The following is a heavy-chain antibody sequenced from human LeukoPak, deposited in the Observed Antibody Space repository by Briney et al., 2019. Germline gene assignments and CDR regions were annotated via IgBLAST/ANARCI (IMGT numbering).Heavy chain of an antibody. Sequence: GGPLRLSCAASGFTFSSSWMHWVRQAPGQGLVWVSRINHDGSTTNYMDSVKGRFTISRDNAKNTVFLQMNSLRAEDTAVFYCVRDRFYGMDVWGQGTTVTVSS. CDR1: GFTFSSSW. V-gene: IGHV3-74*01. J-gene: IGHJ6*02. CDR2: INHDGSTT. CDR3: VRDRFYGMDV.